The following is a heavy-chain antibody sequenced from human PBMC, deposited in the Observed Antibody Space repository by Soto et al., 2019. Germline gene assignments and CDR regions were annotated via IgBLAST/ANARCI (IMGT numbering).Heavy chain of an antibody. CDR1: GYTFTSYY. CDR3: ARDRTNIAAAGSLDY. J-gene: IGHJ4*02. D-gene: IGHD6-13*01. Sequence: ASVKVSCKASGYTFTSYYMHWVRQAPGQGLEWMGIINPSGGSTSYAQKFQGRVTMTRDTSTSTVYMELSSLRSEDTAVYYCARDRTNIAAAGSLDYWGQGTLVTVS. CDR2: INPSGGST. V-gene: IGHV1-46*01.